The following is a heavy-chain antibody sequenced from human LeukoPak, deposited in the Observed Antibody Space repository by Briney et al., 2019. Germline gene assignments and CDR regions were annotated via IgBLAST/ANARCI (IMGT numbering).Heavy chain of an antibody. V-gene: IGHV4-34*01. CDR3: ARGGGEGFGELRRWFDP. CDR2: INHSGST. Sequence: PSETLSLTCAVYGGSFSGYYWSWIRQPPGKGLEWIGEINHSGSTNYNPSLKSRVTMSVDTSKNQFSLKLSSVTAANTAVYYCARGGGEGFGELRRWFDPWGQGTLVTVSS. D-gene: IGHD3-10*01. CDR1: GGSFSGYY. J-gene: IGHJ5*02.